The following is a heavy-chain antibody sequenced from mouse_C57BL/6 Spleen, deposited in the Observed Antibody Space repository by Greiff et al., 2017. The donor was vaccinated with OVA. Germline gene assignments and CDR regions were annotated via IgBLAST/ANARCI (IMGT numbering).Heavy chain of an antibody. CDR1: GYAFSSYW. D-gene: IGHD3-2*02. CDR3: ARLGGQLRHKDFDY. J-gene: IGHJ2*01. CDR2: IYPGDGDT. V-gene: IGHV1-80*01. Sequence: QVQLQQSGAELVKPGASVKISCKASGYAFSSYWMNWVKQRPGKGLEWIGQIYPGDGDTNYNGKFKGKATLTADKSSSTAYMQLSSLTSEDSAVYFCARLGGQLRHKDFDYWGQGTTLTVSS.